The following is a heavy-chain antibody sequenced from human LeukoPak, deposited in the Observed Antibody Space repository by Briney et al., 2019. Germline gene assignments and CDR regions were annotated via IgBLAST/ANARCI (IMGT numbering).Heavy chain of an antibody. V-gene: IGHV4-61*01. J-gene: IGHJ4*02. CDR2: IYYSGST. Sequence: SETLSLTCTVSGGSVSSDSYFWTWIRQPPGKGLEWIGYIYYSGSTNYNPSLKSRVTISLDTSKSQISLKLSSVTAADTAVYYCARGQRRLQDYWGQGTLVTVSS. CDR3: ARGQRRLQDY. CDR1: GGSVSSDSYF.